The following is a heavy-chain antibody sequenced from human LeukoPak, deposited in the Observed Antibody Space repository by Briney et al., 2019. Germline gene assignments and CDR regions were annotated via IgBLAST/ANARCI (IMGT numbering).Heavy chain of an antibody. CDR2: IYYSGST. J-gene: IGHJ4*02. CDR3: ARTSHSGWYGGVVDY. V-gene: IGHV4-59*01. D-gene: IGHD6-19*01. Sequence: PSETLSLTCTVSGGSISSYYWSWIRQPPGKGLEWIGYIYYSGSTNYNPSLKSRVTISVDTSKNQFSLKLSSVTAADTAVYYCARTSHSGWYGGVVDYWGQGTLVTVSS. CDR1: GGSISSYY.